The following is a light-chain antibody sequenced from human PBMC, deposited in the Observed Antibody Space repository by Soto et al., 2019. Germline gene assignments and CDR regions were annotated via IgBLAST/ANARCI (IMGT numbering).Light chain of an antibody. J-gene: IGKJ1*01. CDR2: KAS. Sequence: DIQMTQSPSTLSASVGDSVTITCRASQSISDWLAWYQQKPGKAPKLLIYKASILQIWVPSRFSGSASGTDFTLTISSLQPDDSATYYCQQYETYWTFGQGTKVDIK. CDR3: QQYETYWT. V-gene: IGKV1-5*03. CDR1: QSISDW.